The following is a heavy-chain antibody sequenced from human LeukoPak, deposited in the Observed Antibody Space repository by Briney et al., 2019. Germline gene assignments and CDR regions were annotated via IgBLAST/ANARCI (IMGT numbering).Heavy chain of an antibody. CDR1: GGSISSSSDY. CDR3: ARHDGPRVYSEFDP. Sequence: SETPSLTCTVSGGSISSSSDYWGWIRQPPGKGLEWIGSIYYSGSTYNNPSLKSRVTISVDTSKNQFSLKLSSVTAADTAVYYCARHDGPRVYSEFDPWGQGTLVTVSS. J-gene: IGHJ5*02. V-gene: IGHV4-39*01. CDR2: IYYSGST. D-gene: IGHD6-13*01.